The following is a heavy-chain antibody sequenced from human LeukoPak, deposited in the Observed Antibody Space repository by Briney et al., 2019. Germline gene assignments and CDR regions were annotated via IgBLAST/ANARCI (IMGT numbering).Heavy chain of an antibody. CDR3: AKEPAGAAAADY. D-gene: IGHD6-13*01. CDR1: GFTFSSYI. V-gene: IGHV3-21*04. J-gene: IGHJ4*02. Sequence: GGSLRLSCAASGFTFSSYIMIRLRQAPGKGLEWVSSISDSTSYIYYADSVKGRFTISRDNAKNSLYLQMSSLRAEDTAVYYCAKEPAGAAAADYWGQGTLVTVSS. CDR2: ISDSTSYI.